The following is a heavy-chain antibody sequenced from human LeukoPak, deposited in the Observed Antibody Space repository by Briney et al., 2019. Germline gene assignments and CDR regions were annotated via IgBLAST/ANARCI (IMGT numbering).Heavy chain of an antibody. J-gene: IGHJ4*02. V-gene: IGHV4-39*01. D-gene: IGHD3-10*01. CDR2: IYYSGNT. CDR1: GGSISSSNSY. Sequence: TSETLSLTCTVSGGSISSSNSYWGRIRQPPGKGLEWIGSIYYSGNTYYNASLKSRVTISVDTAKNQFSLKLTSVTAADTAVYYCARQTGSGLFTLPGGQGTLVTVSS. CDR3: ARQTGSGLFTLP.